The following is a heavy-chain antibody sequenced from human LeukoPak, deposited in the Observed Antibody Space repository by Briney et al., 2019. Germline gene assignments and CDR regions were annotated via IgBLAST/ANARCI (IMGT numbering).Heavy chain of an antibody. V-gene: IGHV3-30*01. CDR2: ISSGGTYE. J-gene: IGHJ4*02. D-gene: IGHD3-10*01. Sequence: GGSLRLSCAASGFTFSNYAMHWVRQAPGKGLEWVSLISSGGTYEYYADSVKGRFTISRDNSKNTLYLQLNSLRAEDTAVYYCARDSTYYHDSGSSGPHYFDNWGQGTLVTVSS. CDR3: ARDSTYYHDSGSSGPHYFDN. CDR1: GFTFSNYA.